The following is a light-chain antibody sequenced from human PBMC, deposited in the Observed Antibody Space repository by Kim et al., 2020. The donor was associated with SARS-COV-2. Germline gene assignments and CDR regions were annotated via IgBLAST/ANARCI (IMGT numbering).Light chain of an antibody. CDR2: DVN. J-gene: IGLJ2*01. CDR1: SSDVGGYDY. Sequence: QSALTQPRSVSGSPGQSVTIFCTGTSSDVGGYDYVSWYQQHAGKVPKLMIYDVNRRPSGVQDRFSGSKSGNTASRTISGLHADDEADYYCCSDGGSYSAVFGGGTQLTVL. CDR3: CSDGGSYSAV. V-gene: IGLV2-11*01.